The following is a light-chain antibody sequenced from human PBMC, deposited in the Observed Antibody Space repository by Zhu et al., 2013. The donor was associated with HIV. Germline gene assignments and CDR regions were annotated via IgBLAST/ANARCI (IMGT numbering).Light chain of an antibody. CDR2: GAS. J-gene: IGKJ2*01. CDR3: QQRGSRPPYT. Sequence: EIVLTQSPGTLSLSPGERATLSCRASQSVNSNLAWYQQKIGQAPRLLIYGASTRATGIPARFSGSGSGTDFTLTISSLEPEDSAVYYCQQRGSRPPYTFGQGTILEIK. CDR1: QSVNSN. V-gene: IGKV3-11*01.